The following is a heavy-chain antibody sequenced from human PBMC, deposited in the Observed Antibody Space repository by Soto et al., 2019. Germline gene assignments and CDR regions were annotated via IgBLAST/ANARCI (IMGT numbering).Heavy chain of an antibody. J-gene: IGHJ3*02. CDR3: ARGGMITFGGVILSPRDAFDI. CDR1: GFTFSSYG. D-gene: IGHD3-16*02. V-gene: IGHV3-33*01. Sequence: QVQLVESGGGVVQPGRSLRLSCAASGFTFSSYGMHWVRQAPGKGLEWVAVIWYDGSNKYYADSVKGRLTISRDNSKNTLYLQMNSLRAEDTAVYYCARGGMITFGGVILSPRDAFDIWGQGTMVTVSS. CDR2: IWYDGSNK.